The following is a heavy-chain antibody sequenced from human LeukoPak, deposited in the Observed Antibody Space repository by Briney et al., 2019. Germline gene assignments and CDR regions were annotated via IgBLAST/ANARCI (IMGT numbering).Heavy chain of an antibody. CDR3: ARLGSSSWEFDY. Sequence: PGGSLRLSCAASGFTVSSNYMSWVRQAPGKWLEWVSIIYSGGSTYYADSVKGRFTISRDNSKNTLYLQMNSLRAEDTAVYYCARLGSSSWEFDYWGQGTLVTVSS. J-gene: IGHJ4*02. D-gene: IGHD6-13*01. V-gene: IGHV3-53*01. CDR1: GFTVSSNY. CDR2: IYSGGST.